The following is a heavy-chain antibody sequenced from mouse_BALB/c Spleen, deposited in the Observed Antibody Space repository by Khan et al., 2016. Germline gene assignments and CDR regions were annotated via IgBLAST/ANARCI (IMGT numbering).Heavy chain of an antibody. Sequence: VRLQQSGAELVKPGASVKLSCTASGFNIKDTYMHWMIQRPEQGLEWIGRIDPANDNTKYDPKFQGKATTTADTSSNTAYLQLSSLTSEDTAVYYWARSYTDAWFSYWGQGTQVTVSA. CDR3: ARSYTDAWFSY. CDR1: GFNIKDTY. CDR2: IDPANDNT. J-gene: IGHJ3*02. D-gene: IGHD2-10*01. V-gene: IGHV14-3*02.